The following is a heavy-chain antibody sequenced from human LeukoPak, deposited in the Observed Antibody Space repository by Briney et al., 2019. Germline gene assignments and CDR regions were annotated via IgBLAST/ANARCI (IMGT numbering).Heavy chain of an antibody. CDR3: AKAASGNWNDVSDY. CDR1: GFTISNYA. D-gene: IGHD1-20*01. V-gene: IGHV3-23*01. Sequence: GGSLRLSCGVSGFTISNYAMTWVRQAPGKGLEWVSAISGRGVSTSYADSVRGRFTISRDNSKNTLYLQMNSLRAEDTAVYYCAKAASGNWNDVSDYWGQGTLVTVSS. J-gene: IGHJ4*02. CDR2: ISGRGVST.